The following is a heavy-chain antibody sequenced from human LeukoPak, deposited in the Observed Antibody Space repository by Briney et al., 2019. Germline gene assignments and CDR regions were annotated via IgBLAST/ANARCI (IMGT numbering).Heavy chain of an antibody. CDR3: ARGGSYSSFDY. V-gene: IGHV3-74*01. CDR2: VNSDGSST. J-gene: IGHJ4*02. D-gene: IGHD1-26*01. CDR1: GFTFSSYW. Sequence: GGSLRLSCAASGFTFSSYWMHWVRQAPGKGLMWASHVNSDGSSTNYADSVWGRFTISRDNAKNTLYLQMNSLRAEDTAVYYCARGGSYSSFDYRGQGTLVTVSS.